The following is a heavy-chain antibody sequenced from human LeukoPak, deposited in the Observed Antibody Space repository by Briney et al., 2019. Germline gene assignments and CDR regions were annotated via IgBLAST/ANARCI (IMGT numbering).Heavy chain of an antibody. CDR3: ARGPRGYYFDY. Sequence: SVKVYCKASGGTFSSYSISLVRQAPGQGLEWMGRIIPIFGIANYAQKFQGRVTITADKSTSTAYMELSSLRSEDTAVYYCARGPRGYYFDYWGQGTLVTVSS. CDR2: IIPIFGIA. CDR1: GGTFSSYS. J-gene: IGHJ4*02. V-gene: IGHV1-69*04.